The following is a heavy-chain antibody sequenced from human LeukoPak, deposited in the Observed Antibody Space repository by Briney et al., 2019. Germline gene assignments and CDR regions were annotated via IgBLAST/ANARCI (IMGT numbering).Heavy chain of an antibody. CDR1: GFTFSSYG. V-gene: IGHV3-30*03. D-gene: IGHD2-15*01. CDR2: ISYDGSNK. CDR3: ARYCSGGSCYD. Sequence: PGGSLRLSCAASGFTFSSYGMHWVRQAPGKGPEWVAVISYDGSNKYYADSVKGRFTISRDNSKNTLYLQMNSLRAEDTAVYYCARYCSGGSCYDWGQGTLVTVSS. J-gene: IGHJ4*02.